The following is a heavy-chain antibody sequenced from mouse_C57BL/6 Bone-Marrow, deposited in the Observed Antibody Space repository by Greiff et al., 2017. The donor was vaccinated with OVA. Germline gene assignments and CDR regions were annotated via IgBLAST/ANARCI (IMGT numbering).Heavy chain of an antibody. CDR3: ARNPGTGFYYAMDY. V-gene: IGHV2-9-1*01. J-gene: IGHJ4*01. CDR2: IWTGGGT. D-gene: IGHD4-1*01. Sequence: QVQLQQSGPGLVAPSQSLSITCTVSGFSLTSYAISWVRQPPGKGLEWLGVIWTGGGTNYNSALKSRLSISKDNSKSQVFLKMNSLQTDDTARYYCARNPGTGFYYAMDYWGQGTSVTVSS. CDR1: GFSLTSYA.